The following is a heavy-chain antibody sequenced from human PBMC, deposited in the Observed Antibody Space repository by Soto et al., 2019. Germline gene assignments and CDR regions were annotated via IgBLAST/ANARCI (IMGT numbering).Heavy chain of an antibody. V-gene: IGHV4-59*01. D-gene: IGHD2-2*01. CDR2: IFHNGRS. Sequence: PSDTLALTCTVSGDSNSKSYWIWLRQPPGRELEWIGFIFHNGRSLVYNPSLKSRDTISIDTSETKFSLQLNSVTAADPDIHYCERYRSDSCHPAYCFDYWGQG. J-gene: IGHJ4*02. CDR1: GDSNSKSY. CDR3: ERYRSDSCHPAYCFDY.